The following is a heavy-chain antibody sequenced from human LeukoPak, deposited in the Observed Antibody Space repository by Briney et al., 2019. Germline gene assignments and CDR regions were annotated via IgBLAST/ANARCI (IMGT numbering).Heavy chain of an antibody. CDR2: ISYDGSNE. D-gene: IGHD2-21*01. CDR3: AKEFNRGLPDY. V-gene: IGHV3-30*18. CDR1: GFTFISYW. J-gene: IGHJ4*02. Sequence: PGGSLRLSCAASGFTFISYWMGWVRQAPGKGLEWVAVISYDGSNEYYADSVKGRFTISRDNSKNTLYLQMSSLKAEDTAVYYCAKEFNRGLPDYWGQGTLVTVPS.